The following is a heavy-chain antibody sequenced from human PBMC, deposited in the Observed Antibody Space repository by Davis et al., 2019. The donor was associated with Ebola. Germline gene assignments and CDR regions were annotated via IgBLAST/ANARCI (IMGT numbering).Heavy chain of an antibody. J-gene: IGHJ4*02. CDR1: GFTFSSYW. Sequence: GESLKISCAASGFTFSSYWMSWVRQAPGKGLEWVANIKQDGSEKYYVDSVKGRFTISRDNAKNTLYLQMNSLRGADTAVYYCARDPPRHDILTGLFDYWGQGTLVTVSS. V-gene: IGHV3-7*01. D-gene: IGHD3-9*01. CDR3: ARDPPRHDILTGLFDY. CDR2: IKQDGSEK.